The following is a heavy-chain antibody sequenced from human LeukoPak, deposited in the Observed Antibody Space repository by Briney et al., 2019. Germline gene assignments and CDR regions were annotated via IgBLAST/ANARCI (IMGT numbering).Heavy chain of an antibody. CDR1: GGSFSGYY. D-gene: IGHD3-10*01. Sequence: SETLSLTCAVYGGSFSGYYWSWIPQPPGKGLEWIGEINHSGTTNYNPSLKSRVTMSVDTSKNQFSLKLNSVTAADTAVYYCAREGSAVTNFDYWGQGTLVTVSS. V-gene: IGHV4-34*01. CDR3: AREGSAVTNFDY. J-gene: IGHJ4*02. CDR2: INHSGTT.